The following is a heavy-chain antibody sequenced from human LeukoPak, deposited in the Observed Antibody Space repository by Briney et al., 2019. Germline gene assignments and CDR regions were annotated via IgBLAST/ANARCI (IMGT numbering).Heavy chain of an antibody. CDR3: ARGVSSSWFSTPDY. CDR2: ISGYNGNT. V-gene: IGHV1-18*01. CDR1: GYTFSSYG. Sequence: ASVKVSCKASGYTFSSYGISWERQAPGQGLEWMGRISGYNGNTNYAQKLQGRVTMTTDTSTSTAFMELRSLRSDDTAVYYCARGVSSSWFSTPDYWGQGTLVTVSS. J-gene: IGHJ4*02. D-gene: IGHD6-13*01.